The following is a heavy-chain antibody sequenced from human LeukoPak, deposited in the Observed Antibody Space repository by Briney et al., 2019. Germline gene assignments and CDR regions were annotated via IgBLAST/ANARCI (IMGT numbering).Heavy chain of an antibody. J-gene: IGHJ4*02. Sequence: PGGPRRLSCAASGVTVSSNDMSVVRQAPGKGLECVSIIYSSGSTYYADCVRRRFTLSRDSSKNTLVLQINCLRAEDTVVHYCARGGMGARKYYSDPFHYWGQGTLVTVSS. D-gene: IGHD3-10*01. CDR3: ARGGMGARKYYSDPFHY. V-gene: IGHV3-53*01. CDR1: GVTVSSND. CDR2: IYSSGST.